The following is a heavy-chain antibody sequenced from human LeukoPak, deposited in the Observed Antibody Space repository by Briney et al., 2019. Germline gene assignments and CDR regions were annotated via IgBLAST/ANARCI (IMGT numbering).Heavy chain of an antibody. Sequence: GGSLRLSCAASGFTFSSYAMSWVRQAPGKGLEWVSAISGSGGSTYYADSVKGRFTISRDNSKNTLYLQMNSLRAEDTAVYYCAKDLPPGAIFGAPNWFDPWGQGTLVTVSS. CDR1: GFTFSSYA. CDR3: AKDLPPGAIFGAPNWFDP. V-gene: IGHV3-23*01. D-gene: IGHD3-3*01. J-gene: IGHJ5*02. CDR2: ISGSGGST.